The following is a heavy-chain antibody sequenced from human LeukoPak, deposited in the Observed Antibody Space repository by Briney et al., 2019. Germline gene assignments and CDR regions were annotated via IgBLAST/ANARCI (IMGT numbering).Heavy chain of an antibody. CDR1: GGSISSGDYY. Sequence: SETLSLTCTVSGGSISSGDYYWSWIRQPPGKGLEWIGYIYYSGSTYYNPSLKSRVTISVDTSKNQFSLKLSSVTAADTAVYYCARVAPAQSKFDYWGQGTLVTVSS. J-gene: IGHJ4*02. V-gene: IGHV4-30-4*01. CDR3: ARVAPAQSKFDY. CDR2: IYYSGST. D-gene: IGHD2-2*01.